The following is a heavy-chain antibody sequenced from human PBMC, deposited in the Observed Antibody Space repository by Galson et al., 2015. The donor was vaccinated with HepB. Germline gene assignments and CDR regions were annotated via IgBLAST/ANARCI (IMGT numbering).Heavy chain of an antibody. Sequence: ETLSLTCTVSGGSISRSRYYWGWIRQPPGKGLEWIGSISYSGRTYYNPSLKSRATISVDTSKNQFSLKLSSVTAADTALYYCARHVPIESITQFEFWGQGTLVTVSS. CDR3: ARHVPIESITQFEF. J-gene: IGHJ4*02. D-gene: IGHD3-10*01. V-gene: IGHV4-39*01. CDR1: GGSISRSRYY. CDR2: ISYSGRT.